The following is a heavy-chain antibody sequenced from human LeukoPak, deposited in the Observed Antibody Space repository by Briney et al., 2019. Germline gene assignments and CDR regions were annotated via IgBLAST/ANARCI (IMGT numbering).Heavy chain of an antibody. Sequence: ASVKVSCKASGYTFTSYYIHWVRQAPGQGLEWMGWINPKSGGTNYAPKVQGRVTMTRDTSISTVYMEMTGLRSDDTAVFYCAREMTGIVGRTQSGDHWGQGTLVTVSS. CDR1: GYTFTSYY. V-gene: IGHV1-2*02. J-gene: IGHJ4*02. CDR2: INPKSGGT. D-gene: IGHD1-26*01. CDR3: AREMTGIVGRTQSGDH.